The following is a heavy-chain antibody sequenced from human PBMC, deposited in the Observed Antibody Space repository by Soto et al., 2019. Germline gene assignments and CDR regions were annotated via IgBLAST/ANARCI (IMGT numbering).Heavy chain of an antibody. CDR2: ISAYNGNT. J-gene: IGHJ6*02. CDR1: GYTFSSYG. V-gene: IGHV1-18*04. Sequence: LVKVSCKASGYTFSSYGISWVRQDPGQGLELMGWISAYNGNTYYAQMLQGRVTVTTDTSTSTAYMELRSLRSDDTAVYYCARDSVGTIFGHERSGMDVWGQRTTVTVSS. CDR3: ARDSVGTIFGHERSGMDV. D-gene: IGHD3-3*01.